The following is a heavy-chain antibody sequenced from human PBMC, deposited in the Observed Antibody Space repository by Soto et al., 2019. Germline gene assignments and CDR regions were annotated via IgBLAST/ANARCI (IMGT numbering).Heavy chain of an antibody. CDR1: GYTFVNYE. CDR2: XXXXXXXT. V-gene: IGHV1-8*01. J-gene: IGHJ4*02. CDR3: ARQQAMDY. D-gene: IGHD1-1*01. Sequence: QVQLVQSGAEVKKPGASVKVSCKASGYTFVNYEINWVRQATGQGLEWLXWXXXXXXXTXXAQXFQGXXTXTRXTXXXXXXXXXXXXXXXXXXXXXCARQQAMDYWGQGTLVTVSS.